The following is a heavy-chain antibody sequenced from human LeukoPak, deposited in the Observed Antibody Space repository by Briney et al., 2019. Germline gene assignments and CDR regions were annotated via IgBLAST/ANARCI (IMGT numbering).Heavy chain of an antibody. CDR3: AKKFSAQPWCVFDY. Sequence: GGSLRLSCAASGFTFSSYAMSWARQAPGKGLEWVSVISGSGGSTYYADSVKGRFTISRDNSKNTLYLQMNSLRAEDTAVYYSAKKFSAQPWCVFDYWGQGTLVTVSS. D-gene: IGHD2-8*02. CDR2: ISGSGGST. V-gene: IGHV3-23*01. J-gene: IGHJ4*02. CDR1: GFTFSSYA.